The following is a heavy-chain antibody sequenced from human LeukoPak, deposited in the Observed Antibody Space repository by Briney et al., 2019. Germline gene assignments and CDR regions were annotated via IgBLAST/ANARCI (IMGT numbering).Heavy chain of an antibody. V-gene: IGHV3-23*01. D-gene: IGHD3-10*01. Sequence: GGSRRLSCAASGFTFSSYAMSWVRQAPGKGLEWVSAISGSGRTTYYADSVNGRFTISRDNSKTTLYLQMNSLRADATALYYCAKGFSAGACFDPWGKGTLVTVSS. CDR1: GFTFSSYA. J-gene: IGHJ5*02. CDR3: AKGFSAGACFDP. CDR2: ISGSGRTT.